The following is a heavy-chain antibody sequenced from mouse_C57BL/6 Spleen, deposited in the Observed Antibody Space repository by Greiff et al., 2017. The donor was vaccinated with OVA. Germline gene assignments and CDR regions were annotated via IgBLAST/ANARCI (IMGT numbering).Heavy chain of an antibody. CDR2: IYPGGGYT. D-gene: IGHD1-1*01. Sequence: QVQLKESGAELVRPGTSVKMSCKASGYTFTNYWIGWAKQRPGHGLEWIGDIYPGGGYTNYNEKFKGKATLTADKSSSTAYMQFSSLTSEDSAIYYGARSYGSSHWYFDVWGTGTTVTVSS. CDR3: ARSYGSSHWYFDV. V-gene: IGHV1-63*01. CDR1: GYTFTNYW. J-gene: IGHJ1*03.